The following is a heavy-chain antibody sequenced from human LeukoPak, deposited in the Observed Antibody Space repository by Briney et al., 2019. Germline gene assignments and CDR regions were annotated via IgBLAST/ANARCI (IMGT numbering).Heavy chain of an antibody. D-gene: IGHD3-22*01. CDR1: GDSISSYY. CDR2: ISYSGST. Sequence: SETLSLTCTVSGDSISSYYWSWVRQPPGKGLEWIGYISYSGSTNYNPSLKSRVTISIDMSKNQFSLKLSSVTAADTAVYYCARLGDSSGYYVDYWGQGTLVTVSS. J-gene: IGHJ4*02. CDR3: ARLGDSSGYYVDY. V-gene: IGHV4-59*08.